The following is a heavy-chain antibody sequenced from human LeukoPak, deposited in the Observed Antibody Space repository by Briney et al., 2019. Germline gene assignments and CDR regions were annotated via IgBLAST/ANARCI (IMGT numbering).Heavy chain of an antibody. D-gene: IGHD5-24*01. J-gene: IGHJ3*02. Sequence: PGGSLRLSCAASGFTFSFYVMNWVRQAPGKGLEWVAVISNDGSNKYYADSVKGRFPISRDNSKNTFYLQTNSLRPEDTALYYCARGRQRWLQSDAFDIWGLGTMVTVSS. CDR1: GFTFSFYV. V-gene: IGHV3-30-3*01. CDR3: ARGRQRWLQSDAFDI. CDR2: ISNDGSNK.